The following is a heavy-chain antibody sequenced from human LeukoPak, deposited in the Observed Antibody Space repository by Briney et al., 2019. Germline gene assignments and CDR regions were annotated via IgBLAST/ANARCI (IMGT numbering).Heavy chain of an antibody. CDR3: AKRIPYGMDI. V-gene: IGHV4-59*08. CDR2: IYYSGST. Sequence: SETLSLTCTVSGGSISSYYWSWIRQPPGKGLEWIGYIYYSGSTNYNPSLKSRVTISVDTSKNQFSLKLSSVTAADTAVYYCAKRIPYGMDIWGQGTTVTVSS. CDR1: GGSISSYY. J-gene: IGHJ6*02.